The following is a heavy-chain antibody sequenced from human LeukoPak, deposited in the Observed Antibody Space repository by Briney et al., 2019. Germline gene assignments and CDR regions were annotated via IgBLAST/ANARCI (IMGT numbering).Heavy chain of an antibody. CDR1: GGSFSGYY. J-gene: IGHJ4*02. CDR3: ARKGILSPIDY. D-gene: IGHD3-10*01. V-gene: IGHV4-34*01. Sequence: SETLSLTCAVYGGSFSGYYWSWIRQPPGKGLEWIGEINHSGSTNYNPSLKSRVTISVDTSKNQFSLKLSSVTAAETAVYYCARKGILSPIDYWGQGTLVTVSS. CDR2: INHSGST.